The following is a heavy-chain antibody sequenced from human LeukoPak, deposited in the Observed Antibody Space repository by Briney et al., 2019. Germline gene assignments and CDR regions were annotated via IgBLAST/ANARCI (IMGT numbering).Heavy chain of an antibody. CDR3: AAAYYDFWSGYYGWFDP. J-gene: IGHJ5*02. CDR2: IKQDGSEK. D-gene: IGHD3-3*01. V-gene: IGHV3-7*01. CDR1: GFTFSSYW. Sequence: GGSLRLSCAASGFTFSSYWMSWVRQAPGKGLEWVANIKQDGSEKYYVDSVKGRFTISRDNAKNSLYLQMNSLRAEDTAVYYCAAAYYDFWSGYYGWFDPWGQGTLVTVSS.